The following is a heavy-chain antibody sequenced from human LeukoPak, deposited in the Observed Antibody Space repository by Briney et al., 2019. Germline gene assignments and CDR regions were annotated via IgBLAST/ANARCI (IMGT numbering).Heavy chain of an antibody. V-gene: IGHV4-34*01. CDR2: INHSGST. D-gene: IGHD4-17*01. Sequence: SETLSLTCAVYGGSFSAYYWSWIRQPPGKGLEWVGEINHSGSTNYNPSLKGRVTISVDTSKDQFSLKLTPVTAADTAVYYCARGYGDYVHYYMDVWGKGTTVTVSS. J-gene: IGHJ6*03. CDR3: ARGYGDYVHYYMDV. CDR1: GGSFSAYY.